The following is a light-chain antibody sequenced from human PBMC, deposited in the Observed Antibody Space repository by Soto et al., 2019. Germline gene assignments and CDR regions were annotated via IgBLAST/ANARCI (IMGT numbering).Light chain of an antibody. J-gene: IGKJ2*01. Sequence: DIQMTQSPSTLSASVGDRVTITCRASQSISSWLAWYQQKPGKAPNLLIYKASSLESGLPSRFSGSGSGTEFTLTISSLQPDDFATYSCQQYNSYSGTLGQGTKLEIK. CDR1: QSISSW. CDR2: KAS. CDR3: QQYNSYSGT. V-gene: IGKV1-5*03.